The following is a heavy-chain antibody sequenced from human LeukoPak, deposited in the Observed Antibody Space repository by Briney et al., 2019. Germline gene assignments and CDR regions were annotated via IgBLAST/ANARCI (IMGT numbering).Heavy chain of an antibody. Sequence: GGSLRLPGVASGFTFSSFWMSWVRQAPGKGLEFVANIDQDGSVRNYVESVKGRFIISRDNAKNSLYLQMDSLRAEDTAVYFCARDPGSSSFDYWGLGTPVTVSS. CDR1: GFTFSSFW. CDR3: ARDPGSSSFDY. J-gene: IGHJ4*02. CDR2: IDQDGSVR. V-gene: IGHV3-7*01. D-gene: IGHD6-13*01.